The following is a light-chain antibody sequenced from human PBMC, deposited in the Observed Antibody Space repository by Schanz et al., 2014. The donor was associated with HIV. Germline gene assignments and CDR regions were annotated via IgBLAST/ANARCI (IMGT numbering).Light chain of an antibody. CDR1: QNIGTS. V-gene: IGKV1-39*01. CDR2: ATS. Sequence: IQMPQSPSSLSASVGDRVTITCRASQNIGTSLHWYQHKPGKAPKLLIYATSSLQSGVPSRFSGSGSGTSFSLTISSLQRDDSAIYYCQQSYSYRTFGQGTKVEVK. J-gene: IGKJ1*01. CDR3: QQSYSYRT.